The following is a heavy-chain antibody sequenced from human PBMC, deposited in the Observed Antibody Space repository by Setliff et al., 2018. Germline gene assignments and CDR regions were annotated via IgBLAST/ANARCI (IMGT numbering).Heavy chain of an antibody. D-gene: IGHD2-15*01. Sequence: ASVKDSCKVSGYTLTELSMHWVRQAPGKGLEWMGGFDPEDGETIYAQKFQGRVTMTEDTSTDTAYMELSSLRSEDTAVYYCATNSGGNTIDAFDIWGQGTMVT. CDR3: ATNSGGNTIDAFDI. CDR2: FDPEDGET. CDR1: GYTLTELS. J-gene: IGHJ3*02. V-gene: IGHV1-24*01.